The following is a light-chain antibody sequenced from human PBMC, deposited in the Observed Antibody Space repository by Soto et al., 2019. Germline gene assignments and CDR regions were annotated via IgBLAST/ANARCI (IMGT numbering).Light chain of an antibody. J-gene: IGLJ3*02. CDR1: SSNIGNNY. V-gene: IGLV1-51*02. Sequence: QSVLTQPPSVSAAPGQKVTISCSGSSSNIGNNYVSWYQQLPGTAPKLLIYENNKRPSGIPDRFSGSKSGTSATLGITGLQTGDEADYYCATWDNSLSAGVFGGGTKLTVL. CDR3: ATWDNSLSAGV. CDR2: ENN.